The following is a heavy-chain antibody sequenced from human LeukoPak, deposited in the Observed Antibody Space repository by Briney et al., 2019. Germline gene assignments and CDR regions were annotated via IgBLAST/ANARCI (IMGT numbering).Heavy chain of an antibody. CDR1: GFTFSSHA. V-gene: IGHV3-23*01. D-gene: IGHD1-26*01. Sequence: GGSLRLSCAASGFTFSSHAMSWVRQAPGKGLEWVSAISGSGGNTYYADSVKGRFTISRDNSKNTLSLQMNSLRAEDTAVYYCATQISESYSSWFDPWGQGTLVTVSS. CDR3: ATQISESYSSWFDP. J-gene: IGHJ5*02. CDR2: ISGSGGNT.